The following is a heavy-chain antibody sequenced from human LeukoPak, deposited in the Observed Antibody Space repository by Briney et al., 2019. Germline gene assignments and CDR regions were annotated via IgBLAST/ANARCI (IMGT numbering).Heavy chain of an antibody. CDR2: VSYDGSNK. D-gene: IGHD5-18*01. Sequence: GGSLRLSCAASQFTFNNYLIHWVRRAPGKGLEWVATVSYDGSNKYYADSVKGRFTISRDNSKNTLDLQMNSLRAEDTAVYYCARSYRYGFDYWGQGTLVTVSS. CDR3: ARSYRYGFDY. V-gene: IGHV3-30*04. J-gene: IGHJ4*02. CDR1: QFTFNNYL.